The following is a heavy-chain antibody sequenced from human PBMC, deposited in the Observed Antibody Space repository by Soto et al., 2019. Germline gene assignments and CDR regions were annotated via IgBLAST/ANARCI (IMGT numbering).Heavy chain of an antibody. CDR3: ASLYYYDSSGYFNDDAFDI. CDR2: IWYDGSNK. D-gene: IGHD3-22*01. CDR1: GFTFSSYG. J-gene: IGHJ3*02. V-gene: IGHV3-33*01. Sequence: QVQLVESGGGVVQPGRSQRLSCAASGFTFSSYGMHWVRQAPGKGLAWVAVIWYDGSNKYYADSVKGRFTISRDNSKNTLYLQMNSLRAEDTAVYYCASLYYYDSSGYFNDDAFDIWGQGTMVTVSS.